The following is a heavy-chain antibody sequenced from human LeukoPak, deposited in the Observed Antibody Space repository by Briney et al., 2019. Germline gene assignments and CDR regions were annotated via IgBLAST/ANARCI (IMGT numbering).Heavy chain of an antibody. CDR2: IIPILGIA. D-gene: IGHD1-20*01. Sequence: SVKVSCKASGGTFSSYAISWVRQAPGQGIEWMGRIIPILGIANYAQKFQGRVTITADKSTSTAYMELSSLRSEDTAVYYCARVVLTGTTSRQLDYWGQGTLVTVSS. CDR1: GGTFSSYA. CDR3: ARVVLTGTTSRQLDY. J-gene: IGHJ4*02. V-gene: IGHV1-69*04.